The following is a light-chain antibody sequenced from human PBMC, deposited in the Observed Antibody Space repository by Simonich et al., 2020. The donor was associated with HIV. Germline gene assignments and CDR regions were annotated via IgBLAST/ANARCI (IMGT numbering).Light chain of an antibody. J-gene: IGLJ2*01. CDR2: DVS. CDR3: TSYTISSTII. CDR1: SSDVGGYNY. V-gene: IGLV2-14*03. Sequence: QSALTQPASVSGSPGQSITISCTGTSSDVGGYNYVSWYQQHPVKAPKLMIYDVSKRPSGVSNRFSGSKSGNTASLTISGLQAEDEADYYCTSYTISSTIIFGGGTKLTVL.